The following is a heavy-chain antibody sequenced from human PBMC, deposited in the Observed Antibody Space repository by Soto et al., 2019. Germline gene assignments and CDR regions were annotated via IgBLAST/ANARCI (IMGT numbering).Heavy chain of an antibody. CDR3: ARSPQWNHLFRGGMDV. Sequence: EVPLVESGGGLVKPGGSLRLSCAASGFTFSSFSMNWVRQAPGKGLEWVASISYSSSNIFHADSLKGRFTISRDNAQNSLYLQMNSLRAEDTAVYYCARSPQWNHLFRGGMDVWGQGITVIVAS. J-gene: IGHJ6*02. CDR2: ISYSSSNI. CDR1: GFTFSSFS. V-gene: IGHV3-21*01. D-gene: IGHD1-1*01.